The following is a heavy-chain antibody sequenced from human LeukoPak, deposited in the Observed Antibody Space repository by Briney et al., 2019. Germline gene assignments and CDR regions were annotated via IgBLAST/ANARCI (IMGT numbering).Heavy chain of an antibody. V-gene: IGHV3-48*01. Sequence: PGGSLRPSCAASGFTFSSYSMNWVRQAPGKGLEWVSYISSSSSTIYYADSVKDRFTISRDNAKNSLYLQMNSLRAEDTAVYYCARLSMPDWGQGTLVTVSS. CDR1: GFTFSSYS. CDR3: ARLSMPD. CDR2: ISSSSSTI. D-gene: IGHD2-2*01. J-gene: IGHJ4*02.